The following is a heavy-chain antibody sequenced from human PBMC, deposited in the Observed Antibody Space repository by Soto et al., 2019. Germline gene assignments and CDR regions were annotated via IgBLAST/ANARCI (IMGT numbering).Heavy chain of an antibody. CDR1: GFTFSTNA. V-gene: IGHV3-23*01. Sequence: PGGSLRLSCAASGFTFSTNALSWVRQAPGKGLEWVSTISGSDDATYYADSVKGRFTISRDSSKDTLYLQMHSLRVEDTAVYYCVNSWEPRGGPLTPFDIWGQGTMVTVSS. J-gene: IGHJ3*02. CDR2: ISGSDDAT. D-gene: IGHD1-26*01. CDR3: VNSWEPRGGPLTPFDI.